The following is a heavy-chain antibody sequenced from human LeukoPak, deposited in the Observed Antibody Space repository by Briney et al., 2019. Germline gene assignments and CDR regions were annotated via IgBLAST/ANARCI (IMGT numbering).Heavy chain of an antibody. Sequence: GGSLRLSCAASGFTFSSYDMRWVREAPGKGLEWVAGISGSGDKTNYVDSVKGRFTISRDNSKKTLYLQMNSLRAEDTAVYYCAKDGYGDLIDYWGQGTLVTVSS. CDR3: AKDGYGDLIDY. D-gene: IGHD4-17*01. J-gene: IGHJ4*02. V-gene: IGHV3-23*01. CDR2: ISGSGDKT. CDR1: GFTFSSYD.